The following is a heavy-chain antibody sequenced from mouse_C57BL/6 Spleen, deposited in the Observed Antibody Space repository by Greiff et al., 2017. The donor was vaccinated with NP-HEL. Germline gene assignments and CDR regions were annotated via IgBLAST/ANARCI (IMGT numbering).Heavy chain of an antibody. CDR3: ARSTVVAEDYYAMDY. CDR2: IYPRDGST. CDR1: GYTFTDHT. D-gene: IGHD1-1*01. V-gene: IGHV1-78*01. J-gene: IGHJ4*01. Sequence: VQRVESDAELVKPGASVKISCKVSGYTFTDHTIHWMKQRPEQGLEWIGYIYPRDGSTKYNEKFKGKATLTADKSSSTAYMQLNSLTSEDSAVYFCARSTVVAEDYYAMDYWGQGTSVTVSS.